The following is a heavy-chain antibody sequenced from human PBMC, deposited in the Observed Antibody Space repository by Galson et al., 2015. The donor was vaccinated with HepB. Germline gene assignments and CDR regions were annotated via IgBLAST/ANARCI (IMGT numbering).Heavy chain of an antibody. Sequence: SVKVSCKASGYTFTSYYMHWVRRAPGQGLEWMGIINPSGGSTSYAQKFQGRVTMTRDTSTSTVYMELSSLRSEDTAVYYCAREGFGELFGSRVWFDPWGQGTLVTVSS. CDR3: AREGFGELFGSRVWFDP. J-gene: IGHJ5*02. D-gene: IGHD3-10*01. V-gene: IGHV1-46*01. CDR1: GYTFTSYY. CDR2: INPSGGST.